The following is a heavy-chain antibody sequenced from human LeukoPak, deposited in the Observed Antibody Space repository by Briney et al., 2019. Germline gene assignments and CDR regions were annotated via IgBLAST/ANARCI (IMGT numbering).Heavy chain of an antibody. J-gene: IGHJ4*02. CDR1: GGTFSSYA. CDR2: IIPILGIA. D-gene: IGHD6-19*01. V-gene: IGHV1-69*04. Sequence: SVKVSCKASGGTFSSYAISWVRQAPGQGLEWMGRIIPILGIANYAQKFQGRVTMTEDTSTDTAYMELSSLRSEDTAVYYCATALAYSSGTDYWGQGTLVTVSS. CDR3: ATALAYSSGTDY.